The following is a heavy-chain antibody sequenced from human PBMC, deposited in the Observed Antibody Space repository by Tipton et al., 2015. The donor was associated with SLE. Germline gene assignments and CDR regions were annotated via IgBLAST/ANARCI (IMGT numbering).Heavy chain of an antibody. CDR1: GLNVSSNY. Sequence: SLRLSCAASGLNVSSNYMSWVRQAPGKGLEWVSYIYSGGSTYYADSVKGRFTISRDNSKNTLYLQMNSLRAEDTAVYYCAGGYCSTTSCSYWYFDLWGRGTLVSVPS. J-gene: IGHJ2*01. V-gene: IGHV3-66*01. CDR3: AGGYCSTTSCSYWYFDL. CDR2: IYSGGST. D-gene: IGHD2-2*01.